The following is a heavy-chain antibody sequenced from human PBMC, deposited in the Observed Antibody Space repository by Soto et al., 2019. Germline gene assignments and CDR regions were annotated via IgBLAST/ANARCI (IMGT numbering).Heavy chain of an antibody. D-gene: IGHD5-12*01. V-gene: IGHV3-64D*06. CDR2: ISSNGGST. CDR1: GFTFSSYA. J-gene: IGHJ4*02. Sequence: GGSLRLSXSASGFTFSSYAMHWVRQAPGKGLEYVSAISSNGGSTYYADSVKGRFTISRDNSKNTLYLQMSSLRAEDTAVYYCVKEHSGYVGDYYFDYWGQGTLVTVSS. CDR3: VKEHSGYVGDYYFDY.